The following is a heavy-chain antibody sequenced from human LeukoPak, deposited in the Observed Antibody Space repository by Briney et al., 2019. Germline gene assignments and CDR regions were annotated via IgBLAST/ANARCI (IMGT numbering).Heavy chain of an antibody. D-gene: IGHD2-15*01. CDR3: ARRGSGGRSFDI. CDR1: GGFVSSGSYY. J-gene: IGHJ3*02. Sequence: SETLSLTCTVSGGFVSSGSYYWTWIRLPPGKGLEWIGYISYSGSTNYNPSLKSRVTISVDTSKNQFSLNLSSVTAADTAVYYCARRGSGGRSFDIWGQGTMVTVSS. CDR2: ISYSGST. V-gene: IGHV4-61*01.